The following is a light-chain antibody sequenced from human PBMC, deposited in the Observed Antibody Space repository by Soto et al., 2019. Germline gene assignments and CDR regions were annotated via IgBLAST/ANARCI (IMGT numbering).Light chain of an antibody. V-gene: IGLV2-14*01. J-gene: IGLJ2*01. CDR3: SSYTSSSTVV. CDR1: SSDVGGYNY. Sequence: QSALTQPASVSGSPGQSITISCTGTSSDVGGYNYVSWYQQHPGKAPKLMIYEVSNRPSGVSNRFSRSKSGNTASLTISGLQAEDEGDYYCSSYTSSSTVVFGGGTQLTVL. CDR2: EVS.